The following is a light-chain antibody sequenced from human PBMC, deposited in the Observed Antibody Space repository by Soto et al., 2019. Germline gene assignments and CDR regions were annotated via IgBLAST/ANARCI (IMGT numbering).Light chain of an antibody. J-gene: IGKJ1*01. Sequence: DIQMTQSPSTLSGSVGDRVTITCRASQTISSWLAWYQQKPGKAPKLLIYKASTLKSGVPSRFSGSGSATEFTLTMSSLQPDDFATYYCQHYNSYSEAFGQGTKVELK. CDR1: QTISSW. CDR2: KAS. CDR3: QHYNSYSEA. V-gene: IGKV1-5*03.